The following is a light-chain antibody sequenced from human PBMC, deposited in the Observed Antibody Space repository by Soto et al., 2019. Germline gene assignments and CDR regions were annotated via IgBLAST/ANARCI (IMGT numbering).Light chain of an antibody. V-gene: IGKV3-15*01. CDR2: DTS. J-gene: IGKJ3*01. Sequence: EIVMTQSPATLSVSPGERATLSCRASQSVSSNLAWYQQKPCQAPRLLIYDTSTRATGIPARFSGSGSGTEFTLTISSLQSEDFAIYYCQQYNNWPHITFGPGTKVDIK. CDR1: QSVSSN. CDR3: QQYNNWPHIT.